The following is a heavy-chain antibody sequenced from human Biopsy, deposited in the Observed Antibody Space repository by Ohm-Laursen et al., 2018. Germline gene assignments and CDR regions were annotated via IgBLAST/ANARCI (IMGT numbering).Heavy chain of an antibody. CDR3: ATRLERVTGERDQTFDY. V-gene: IGHV3-30*03. D-gene: IGHD2-21*02. J-gene: IGHJ4*02. CDR1: GFTFSSYD. CDR2: ISYDGSNK. Sequence: SSLRLSCAASGFTFSSYDMHWVRQAPGKGLEWVAVISYDGSNKYYADSVKGRFSISRDNSKNTLYLQMNSLRAEDTALYYCATRLERVTGERDQTFDYWGQGTLVTVSS.